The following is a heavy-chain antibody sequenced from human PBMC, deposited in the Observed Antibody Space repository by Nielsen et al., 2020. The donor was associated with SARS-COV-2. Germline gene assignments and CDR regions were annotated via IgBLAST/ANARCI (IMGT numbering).Heavy chain of an antibody. V-gene: IGHV3-74*01. CDR1: GFPFSSHW. J-gene: IGHJ6*02. CDR2: INSDATAA. D-gene: IGHD1-26*01. Sequence: GGSLRLSCTVSGFPFSSHWMHWVRLVPGKGLVWISEINSDATAAHYADSVRGRFTISRDNARNTLYLEINSLRAEDTGLFYCAKGGPRFALDVWGRGTTVTVSS. CDR3: AKGGPRFALDV.